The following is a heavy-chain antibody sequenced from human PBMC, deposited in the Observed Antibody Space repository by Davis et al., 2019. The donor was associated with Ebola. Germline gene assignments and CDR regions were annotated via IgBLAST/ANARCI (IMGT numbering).Heavy chain of an antibody. CDR1: ALTFSSYW. D-gene: IGHD6-6*01. V-gene: IGHV3-21*01. CDR3: ARSSIAARPGYYYGMDV. Sequence: PARSLRLSCPASALTFSSYWTSWVRQAPGKGLEWVSSISSSSSHICYADSVKGRFTISRDNAKNSLYLQMNSLRAEDTAVYYCARSSIAARPGYYYGMDVWGQGTTVTVSS. J-gene: IGHJ6*02. CDR2: ISSSSSHI.